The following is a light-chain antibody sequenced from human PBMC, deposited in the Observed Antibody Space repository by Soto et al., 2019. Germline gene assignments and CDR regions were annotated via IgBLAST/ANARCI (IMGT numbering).Light chain of an antibody. Sequence: QSALTQPRSVSGSPGQSVTISCTGTSSDVGGYRYVSWYQQHPGKAPKLMIYDVTERPSGVPDRFSGSKSGKTASLTISGLQAEDEADYYCCSYAGSSTYVFGTGTKLTVL. V-gene: IGLV2-11*01. CDR3: CSYAGSSTYV. J-gene: IGLJ1*01. CDR1: SSDVGGYRY. CDR2: DVT.